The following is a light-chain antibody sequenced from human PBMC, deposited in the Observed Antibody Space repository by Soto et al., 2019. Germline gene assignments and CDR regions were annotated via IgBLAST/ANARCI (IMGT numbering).Light chain of an antibody. J-gene: IGKJ2*01. CDR1: QSVSSNY. CDR3: QQYNNWPLMYT. CDR2: GAS. V-gene: IGKV3-20*01. Sequence: ESVLTQSPGTLSLSPGERATLSCRASQSVSSNYLAWYQQKPGQAPRLLIYGASTRATGIPDRFSGSGSGTDFTLTISRLEPEDSAVYYCQQYNNWPLMYTFGQGTKLEIK.